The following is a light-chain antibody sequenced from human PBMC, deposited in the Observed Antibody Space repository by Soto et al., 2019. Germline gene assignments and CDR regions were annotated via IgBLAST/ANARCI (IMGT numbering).Light chain of an antibody. V-gene: IGLV3-21*04. J-gene: IGLJ2*01. CDR3: QVWDSTSDHPV. CDR2: YDS. CDR1: NIGSNT. Sequence: SYELIQPPSVSVAPGMTARISRGGNNIGSNTVHWYQQKPGQAPVLVIYYDSDRPSGIPERFSGSNSGNTAALTISRVEAGDEADYFCQVWDSTSDHPVFGGGTKLTVL.